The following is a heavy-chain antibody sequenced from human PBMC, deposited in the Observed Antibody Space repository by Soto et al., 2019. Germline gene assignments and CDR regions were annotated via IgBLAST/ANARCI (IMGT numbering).Heavy chain of an antibody. V-gene: IGHV1-69*13. CDR3: ARGVLRFLEWLLQSHDTYYGMDV. D-gene: IGHD3-3*01. CDR1: GGTFSSYA. J-gene: IGHJ6*02. Sequence: ASVKVSCKASGGTFSSYAISWVRQAPGQGLEWMGGIIPIFGTANYAQKFQGRVTITADESTSTAYMELSSPRSEDTAVYYCARGVLRFLEWLLQSHDTYYGMDVWGQGTTVTVSS. CDR2: IIPIFGTA.